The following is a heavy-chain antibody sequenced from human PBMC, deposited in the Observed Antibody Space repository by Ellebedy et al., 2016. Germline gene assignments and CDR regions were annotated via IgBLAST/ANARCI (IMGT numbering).Heavy chain of an antibody. CDR2: IYYSGST. D-gene: IGHD3-10*01. CDR3: ARVRRWSGELYYGMDV. Sequence: LRLXXTVSGVSMTWSDYYWSWIRQPPGEGLEWIGYIYYSGSTHYNPSLKSRVTISLDASKNQFSLRLSSVTAADTAVYHCARVRRWSGELYYGMDVWGQGTTVTVSS. V-gene: IGHV4-30-4*01. J-gene: IGHJ6*02. CDR1: GVSMTWSDYY.